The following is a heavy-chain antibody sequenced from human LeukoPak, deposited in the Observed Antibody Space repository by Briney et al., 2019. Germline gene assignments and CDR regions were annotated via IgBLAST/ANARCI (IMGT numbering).Heavy chain of an antibody. Sequence: TGGSLRLSCAASGFTFSSYGMHWVRQAPGKGLEWVSFIRYDGSNKYYAESVKGRYTISRDNSKNTLYLQMNSLRAEDTAVYYCAKDQGYSYVVDYYYMDVWGRGTTVTVSS. V-gene: IGHV3-30*02. CDR2: IRYDGSNK. D-gene: IGHD5-18*01. CDR1: GFTFSSYG. CDR3: AKDQGYSYVVDYYYMDV. J-gene: IGHJ6*03.